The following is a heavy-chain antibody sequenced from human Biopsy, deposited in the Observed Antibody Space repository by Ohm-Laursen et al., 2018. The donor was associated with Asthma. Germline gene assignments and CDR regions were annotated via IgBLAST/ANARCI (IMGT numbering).Heavy chain of an antibody. D-gene: IGHD3-3*02. Sequence: SLRLSCAASGFTFSVYWMSWVRQAPGKGLGWVANIKNDGTAKNHADSLKGRFTISRDNAKNSLYLQMNSLRAEDTAVYYCARTFHFWSPYHAEHYQLWGQGTLVTVPS. V-gene: IGHV3-7*01. CDR3: ARTFHFWSPYHAEHYQL. CDR1: GFTFSVYW. J-gene: IGHJ1*01. CDR2: IKNDGTAK.